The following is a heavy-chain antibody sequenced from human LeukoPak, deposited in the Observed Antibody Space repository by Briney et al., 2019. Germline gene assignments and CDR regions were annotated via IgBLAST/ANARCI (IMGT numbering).Heavy chain of an antibody. V-gene: IGHV3-64*02. J-gene: IGHJ4*02. CDR3: ARWASASCYDY. D-gene: IGHD2-2*01. CDR2: ISTNGDST. Sequence: GGSLRLSCAASGFTFSSYAMSWVRQAPGKGLEHVSAISTNGDSTYYADSVKGRFTISRDNSKNTLFLQMGSLRADDMAVYYCARWASASCYDYWGQGTLVTVSS. CDR1: GFTFSSYA.